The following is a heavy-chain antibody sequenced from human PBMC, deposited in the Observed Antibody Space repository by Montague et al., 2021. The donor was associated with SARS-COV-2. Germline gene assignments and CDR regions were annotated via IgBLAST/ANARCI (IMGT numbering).Heavy chain of an antibody. D-gene: IGHD6-13*01. J-gene: IGHJ5*02. CDR3: ARILVAAAGSPIDP. CDR1: GFSLSTSGMC. CDR2: IDWDDDK. V-gene: IGHV2-70*11. Sequence: PALVKPTQTLTLTCTFSGFSLSTSGMCVSWIRQPPGKALEWLARIDWDDDKYYSTSLKTRLTIFKDTSKNQVVLTMTNLDPVDTATYYCARILVAAAGSPIDPWGQGTLVTVSS.